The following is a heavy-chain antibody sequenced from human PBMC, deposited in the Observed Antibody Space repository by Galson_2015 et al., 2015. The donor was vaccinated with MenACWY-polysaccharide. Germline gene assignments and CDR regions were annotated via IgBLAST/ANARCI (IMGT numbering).Heavy chain of an antibody. CDR3: ARYYTGSYLMKAFDY. CDR2: ISASGKTT. D-gene: IGHD1-26*01. J-gene: IGHJ4*02. V-gene: IGHV3-48*03. CDR1: GFTFTNYD. Sequence: SLRLSCAAAGFTFTNYDMNWVRRAPGKGLEWISHISASGKTTYYADSLKGRFTISRDNAKNSLFLQINSLRAEDTAVYYCARYYTGSYLMKAFDYWGQGTLVTVSS.